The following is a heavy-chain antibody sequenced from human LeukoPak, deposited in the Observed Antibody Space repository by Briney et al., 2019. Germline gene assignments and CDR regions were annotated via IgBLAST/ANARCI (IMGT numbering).Heavy chain of an antibody. Sequence: ASVKVSCKASGYTFTGYYMHWVRQAPGQGLEWMGWINPNGGGTNYAQKFQGRVTMTRDTSISTACMELSRLRSDDTAVYYCASRSECSSTSCDFVDYWGQGTLVTVSS. V-gene: IGHV1-2*02. CDR1: GYTFTGYY. CDR2: INPNGGGT. D-gene: IGHD2-2*01. J-gene: IGHJ4*02. CDR3: ASRSECSSTSCDFVDY.